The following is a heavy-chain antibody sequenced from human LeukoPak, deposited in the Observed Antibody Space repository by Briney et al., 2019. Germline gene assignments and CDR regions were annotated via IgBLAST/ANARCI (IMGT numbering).Heavy chain of an antibody. J-gene: IGHJ4*02. D-gene: IGHD3-10*01. CDR1: GYTFTNYG. CDR2: ISAYNGNT. Sequence: ASVKVSCKASGYTFTNYGISWVRQAPGQGLEWMGWISAYNGNTNYAQKLQGRVTVTTDTSTSTAYMELRSLRSDDTAVYYYASSGSGSYYQYWGRGTLVTVSS. V-gene: IGHV1-18*01. CDR3: ASSGSGSYYQY.